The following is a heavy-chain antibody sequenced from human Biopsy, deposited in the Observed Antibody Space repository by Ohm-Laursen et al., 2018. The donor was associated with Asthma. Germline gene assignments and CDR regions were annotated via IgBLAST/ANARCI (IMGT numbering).Heavy chain of an antibody. Sequence: SLRLSCAASGFTFDDYAMHWVRQAPGKGLEWVSGISGNSGITYYADSVKGRFTISRDNSQNTLYLHMDSLSAEDTAVYYCAKDRSGTWYGFDYWGQGTLVTVSS. D-gene: IGHD6-13*01. V-gene: IGHV3-9*01. J-gene: IGHJ4*02. CDR2: ISGNSGIT. CDR3: AKDRSGTWYGFDY. CDR1: GFTFDDYA.